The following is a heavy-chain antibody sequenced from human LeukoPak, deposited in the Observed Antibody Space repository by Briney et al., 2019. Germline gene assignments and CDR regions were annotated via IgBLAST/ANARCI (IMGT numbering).Heavy chain of an antibody. Sequence: GGSLRLSCAASGFTFSSYSMNWVRQAPGKGLEWVSSISSSSSYIYYADSVKGRFTISRDNSKNTLYLQMNSLRAEDTAVYYCARDRRDGYIFDYWGQGTQVTVSS. CDR2: ISSSSSYI. CDR3: ARDRRDGYIFDY. D-gene: IGHD5-24*01. J-gene: IGHJ4*02. CDR1: GFTFSSYS. V-gene: IGHV3-21*01.